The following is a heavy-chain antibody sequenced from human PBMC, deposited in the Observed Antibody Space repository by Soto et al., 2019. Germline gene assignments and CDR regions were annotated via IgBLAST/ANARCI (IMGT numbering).Heavy chain of an antibody. D-gene: IGHD2-2*01. CDR2: INHSGST. CDR1: GGSFSDYY. Sequence: QVQLQQWGAGLLKPSETLSLTCAVYGGSFSDYYWSWIRQPPGKGLEWIGEINHSGSTNHNPSLNRRVTISVDTSKNQSSLKRSSVTAAHAAVYYCARRPAYAYYSYGLDVCDQGPTVTVPS. J-gene: IGHJ6*02. V-gene: IGHV4-34*01. CDR3: ARRPAYAYYSYGLDV.